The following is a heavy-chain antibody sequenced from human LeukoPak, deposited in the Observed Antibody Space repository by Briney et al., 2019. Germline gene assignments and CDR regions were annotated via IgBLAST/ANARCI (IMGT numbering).Heavy chain of an antibody. D-gene: IGHD3-3*01. CDR2: IYHSGST. Sequence: PSETLSLTCAVSGYSISSGYYWGWIRPPPGKGPEWIGSIYHSGSTYYNPSLMSRVTISVDTSKNQFSLKLSSVTAADTAVYYCASETVFTIFGYYMDVWGKGTTVTVSS. CDR3: ASETVFTIFGYYMDV. J-gene: IGHJ6*03. CDR1: GYSISSGYY. V-gene: IGHV4-38-2*01.